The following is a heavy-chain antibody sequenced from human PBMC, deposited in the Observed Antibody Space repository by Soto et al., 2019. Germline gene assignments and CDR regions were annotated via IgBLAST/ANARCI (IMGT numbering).Heavy chain of an antibody. J-gene: IGHJ4*02. V-gene: IGHV3-11*01. CDR1: GFTFNHYY. CDR2: ISTSGITI. Sequence: GGSLRLSCEASGFTFNHYYMNWIRQAPGKGLEWVASISTSGITIYYADSVGGRITISRDDSKNSLSLQINSLKTEDTAVYYCARVRLGAPTRYFDYWGQGALVTVSS. D-gene: IGHD1-26*01. CDR3: ARVRLGAPTRYFDY.